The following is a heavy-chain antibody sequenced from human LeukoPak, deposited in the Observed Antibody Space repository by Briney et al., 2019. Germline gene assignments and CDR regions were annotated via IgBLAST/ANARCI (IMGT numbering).Heavy chain of an antibody. D-gene: IGHD3-22*01. J-gene: IGHJ4*02. CDR1: GFTFSSYS. CDR2: ISSSSSTI. CDR3: ARDSLRGYYDTSGYRFDY. Sequence: PGGSLRLSRAASGFTFSSYSMNWVRQAPGKGLERVSYISSSSSTIYYADSVKGRFTISRDNAKNSLYLQMESLRDEDTAVYYCARDSLRGYYDTSGYRFDYWGQGTLVTVSS. V-gene: IGHV3-48*02.